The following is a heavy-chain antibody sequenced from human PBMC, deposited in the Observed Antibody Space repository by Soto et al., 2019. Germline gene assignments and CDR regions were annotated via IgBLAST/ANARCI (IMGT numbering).Heavy chain of an antibody. D-gene: IGHD4-17*01. V-gene: IGHV4-59*01. CDR2: IYYSGST. CDR1: GGSISSYY. Sequence: QVQLQESGPGLVKPSETLSLTCTVSGGSISSYYWSWIRQPPGKGLEWIGYIYYSGSTNYNPSLKSRFTISVDTSKNQFSLKLSSVTAADTAVYYCARGPDYGDYVGWFDPWGQGTLVTVSS. J-gene: IGHJ5*02. CDR3: ARGPDYGDYVGWFDP.